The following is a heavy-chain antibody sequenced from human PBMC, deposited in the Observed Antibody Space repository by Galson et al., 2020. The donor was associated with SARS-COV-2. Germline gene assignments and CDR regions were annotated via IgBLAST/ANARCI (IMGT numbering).Heavy chain of an antibody. CDR2: IGRSGYGT. CDR1: GFTFSSHA. J-gene: IGHJ3*02. CDR3: AKPYPVFGVVNLDDAFCI. Sequence: GESLKISCAASGFTFSSHAMRWVRQAPGKGLEWVSAIGRSGYGTYYADSVKGRFTISRDNSKNTLYLQMNSLRAEDTAVYYCAKPYPVFGVVNLDDAFCIWGQGTMVTVSS. D-gene: IGHD3-3*01. V-gene: IGHV3-23*01.